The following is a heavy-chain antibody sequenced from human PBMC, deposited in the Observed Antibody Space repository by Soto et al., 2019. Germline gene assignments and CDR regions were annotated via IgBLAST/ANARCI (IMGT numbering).Heavy chain of an antibody. CDR3: ARELEAWFEH. V-gene: IGHV3-30-3*01. J-gene: IGHJ5*02. Sequence: QVQLVESGGGVVQPGRSLRLSCAASGFTFSSYAIHWVRQAPGKGLEWVAVISYDGSNKYYADSVKGRFTVSRDNSKNTLYMQMNSLRVEDTAVSYWARELEAWFEHWGQGTLVTVSS. CDR1: GFTFSSYA. CDR2: ISYDGSNK.